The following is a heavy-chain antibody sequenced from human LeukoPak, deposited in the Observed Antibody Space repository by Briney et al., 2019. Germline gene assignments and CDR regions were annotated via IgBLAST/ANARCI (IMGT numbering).Heavy chain of an antibody. CDR2: IRYDGSNK. D-gene: IGHD3-3*01. J-gene: IGHJ4*02. Sequence: GGSLRLSCAASGFTFSSYGMHWVRQAPGKGLEWVAFIRYDGSNKYYADSVKGRFTISRDNSKNTLYLQMNSLRAEDTAVYYCAKAGLKDYDFWSGYRVSYFDYWGQGTLVTVSS. CDR3: AKAGLKDYDFWSGYRVSYFDY. V-gene: IGHV3-30*02. CDR1: GFTFSSYG.